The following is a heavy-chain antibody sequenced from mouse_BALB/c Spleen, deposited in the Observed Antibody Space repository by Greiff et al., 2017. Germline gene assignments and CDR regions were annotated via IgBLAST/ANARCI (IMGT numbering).Heavy chain of an antibody. CDR3: ARGAGTYDY. CDR2: INSNGGST. J-gene: IGHJ2*01. D-gene: IGHD4-1*01. Sequence: EVQLVESGGGLVQPGGSLKLSCAASGFTFSSYGMSWVRQTPDKRLELVATINSNGGSTYYPDSVKGRFTISRDNAKNTLYLQMSSLKSEDTAMYYCARGAGTYDYWGQGTTLTVSS. CDR1: GFTFSSYG. V-gene: IGHV5-6-3*01.